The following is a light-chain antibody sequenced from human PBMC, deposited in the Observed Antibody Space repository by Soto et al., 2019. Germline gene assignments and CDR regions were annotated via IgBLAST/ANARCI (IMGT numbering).Light chain of an antibody. CDR1: SSDVGGYNY. V-gene: IGLV2-14*01. Sequence: QSALTQPASVSGSPGQSITISCTGTSSDVGGYNYVSWYQQHPGKAPKLMIYDVTDRPSGISNRFSGSKSGYTASQTISGLQAEDEADYYCSSHTSSSTLVFGGGTKVTVL. CDR2: DVT. J-gene: IGLJ2*01. CDR3: SSHTSSSTLV.